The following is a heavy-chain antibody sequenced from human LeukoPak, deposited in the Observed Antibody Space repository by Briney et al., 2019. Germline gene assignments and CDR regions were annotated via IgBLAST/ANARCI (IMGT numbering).Heavy chain of an antibody. CDR3: AKDPSECILTGDWFDP. J-gene: IGHJ5*02. Sequence: GGSLRLSCAASGFTFDDYAMYWVRQGPGKGLEWVSGISWNSGSTGYADSVRGRFTISRDNAKKSLYLQMNSLRAEDTAVYYCAKDPSECILTGDWFDPWGQGTLVTVSS. D-gene: IGHD3-9*01. V-gene: IGHV3-9*01. CDR2: ISWNSGST. CDR1: GFTFDDYA.